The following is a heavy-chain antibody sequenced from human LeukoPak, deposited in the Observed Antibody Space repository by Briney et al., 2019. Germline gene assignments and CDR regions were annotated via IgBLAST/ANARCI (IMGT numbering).Heavy chain of an antibody. V-gene: IGHV4-59*01. J-gene: IGHJ5*02. Sequence: SETLSLTCTVSGGSISSYYWSWIRQPPGKGLEWIGYTYYSGSTNYNPSLKSRVTISVDTSKNQFSLKLSSVTAADTAVYYCAREIVVVAATGSYNWFDPWGQGTLVTVSS. CDR3: AREIVVVAATGSYNWFDP. CDR2: TYYSGST. D-gene: IGHD2-15*01. CDR1: GGSISSYY.